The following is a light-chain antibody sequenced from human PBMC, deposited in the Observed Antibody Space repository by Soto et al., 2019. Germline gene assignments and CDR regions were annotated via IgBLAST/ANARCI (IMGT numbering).Light chain of an antibody. CDR2: GAS. Sequence: IQLTQSPSPLSASVGDSVTVTCRASQSINIYLNWYQQKPEKASTLMIYGASSLQRGLPSRFTGARSRTAFPLTISSLQPEDFATYCCQQSYRSPYTFRQGTKLEIK. V-gene: IGKV1-39*01. CDR1: QSINIY. J-gene: IGKJ2*01. CDR3: QQSYRSPYT.